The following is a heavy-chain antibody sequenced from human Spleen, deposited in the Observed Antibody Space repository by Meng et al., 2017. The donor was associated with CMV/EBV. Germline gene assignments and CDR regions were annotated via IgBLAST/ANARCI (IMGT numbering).Heavy chain of an antibody. J-gene: IGHJ4*02. Sequence: GGSLRLSCAASGFTFSSYSLNWVRQAPGKGLEWVSFINGRSNTIYYADSVRGRFTISRDNAKKSLYLQMNSLRAEDTAVYYCGVAGIRVDYWGQGTLVTVSS. CDR1: GFTFSSYS. D-gene: IGHD2-15*01. CDR3: GVAGIRVDY. CDR2: INGRSNTI. V-gene: IGHV3-21*01.